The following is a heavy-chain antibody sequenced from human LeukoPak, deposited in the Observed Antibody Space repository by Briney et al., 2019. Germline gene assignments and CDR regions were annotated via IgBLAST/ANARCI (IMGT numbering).Heavy chain of an antibody. CDR2: ISSSSRYI. J-gene: IGHJ6*03. V-gene: IGHV3-21*04. CDR1: GFTFSNYS. CDR3: ARDHIAGAYYYYYMDV. Sequence: GGSLRLSCAASGFTFSNYSMNWVRQAPGKGLEWVSSISSSSRYIYYADSVKGRFTISRDNAKNSLYLQMNSLRSDDTAVYYCARDHIAGAYYYYYMDVWGKGTTVTVSS. D-gene: IGHD6-19*01.